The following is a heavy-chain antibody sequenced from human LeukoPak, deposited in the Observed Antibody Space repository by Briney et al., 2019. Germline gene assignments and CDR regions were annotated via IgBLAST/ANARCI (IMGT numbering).Heavy chain of an antibody. CDR1: GFTFNDYY. D-gene: IGHD6-19*01. J-gene: IGHJ4*02. V-gene: IGHV3-11*01. CDR3: ARTRELFVSGLDFDY. Sequence: GSLRLSCAASGFTFNDYYLSWIRQAPGKGLEWVSYISGSGSVIYYADSVKGRFTISRDNAKNSLYLQMNSLRAEDTAVYYCARTRELFVSGLDFDYWGQGTLVTVSS. CDR2: ISGSGSVI.